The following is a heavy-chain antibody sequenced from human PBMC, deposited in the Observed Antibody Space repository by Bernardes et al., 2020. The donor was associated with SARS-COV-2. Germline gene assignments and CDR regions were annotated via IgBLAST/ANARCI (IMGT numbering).Heavy chain of an antibody. CDR2: ISSSSSYI. D-gene: IGHD3-10*01. V-gene: IGHV3-21*01. CDR3: ASGELLHRYYGMDV. CDR1: GFTFSSYS. Sequence: GGSLRLSCAASGFTFSSYSMNWVRQAPGKGLEWVSSISSSSSYIYYADSVKGRFTISRDNAKNSLYLQMNSLRAEDTAVYYCASGELLHRYYGMDVWGQGTTVTVSS. J-gene: IGHJ6*02.